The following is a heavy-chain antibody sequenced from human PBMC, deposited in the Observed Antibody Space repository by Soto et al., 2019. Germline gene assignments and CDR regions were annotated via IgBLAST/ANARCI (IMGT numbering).Heavy chain of an antibody. D-gene: IGHD3-16*01. CDR2: ISYSGST. CDR3: ARADPDASVGY. Sequence: PSETLSLTCTVSGGSMSSHYWTWLRQPPGKGLEWIGYISYSGSTYYNPSLKSRVTISADTSRNQFSLKLSSVIAAETAVYYCARADPDASVGYWGQGTLVTVSS. J-gene: IGHJ4*02. CDR1: GGSMSSHY. V-gene: IGHV4-59*11.